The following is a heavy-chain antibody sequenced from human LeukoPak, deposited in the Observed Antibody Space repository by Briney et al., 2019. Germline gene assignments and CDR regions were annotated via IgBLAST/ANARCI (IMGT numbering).Heavy chain of an antibody. J-gene: IGHJ3*01. CDR2: IYSGGST. Sequence: GGSLRLSCAASGFTVSSNHMSWVRQAPGKGLEWVSVIYSGGSTYYADSVKGRFTISRDNTKNSLYLQLTSLRAEDTAVYYCARPRTPYYYDSSGYYPGFDVWGQGTVVTVST. CDR3: ARPRTPYYYDSSGYYPGFDV. D-gene: IGHD3-22*01. V-gene: IGHV3-53*01. CDR1: GFTVSSNH.